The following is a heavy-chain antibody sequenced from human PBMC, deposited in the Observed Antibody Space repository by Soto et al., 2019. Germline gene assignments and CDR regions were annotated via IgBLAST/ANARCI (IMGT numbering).Heavy chain of an antibody. Sequence: SETLSLTCTVSGGSISSGGYYWSWIRQHPGKGLEWIGYIYYSGSTYYNPSLKSRVTIPVDTSKNQFSLKLSCVTAADTAVYYCARVGFLEWLSYEDAFDIWGQGTMVTVSS. CDR3: ARVGFLEWLSYEDAFDI. J-gene: IGHJ3*02. CDR1: GGSISSGGYY. CDR2: IYYSGST. V-gene: IGHV4-31*03. D-gene: IGHD3-3*01.